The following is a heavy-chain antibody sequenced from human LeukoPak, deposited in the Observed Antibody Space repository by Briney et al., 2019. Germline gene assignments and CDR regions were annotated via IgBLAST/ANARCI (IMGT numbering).Heavy chain of an antibody. V-gene: IGHV1-2*02. J-gene: IGHJ5*02. D-gene: IGHD3-22*01. CDR1: GYTFTGYY. Sequence: ASVKVSCKASGYTFTGYYMHWVRQAPGQGLEWMGWINPNSGGTNYAQKFQGRVTMTRDTSISTAYMELSRLRSDGTAVYYCARGAPHYYDPNNWFDPWGQGTLVTVSS. CDR3: ARGAPHYYDPNNWFDP. CDR2: INPNSGGT.